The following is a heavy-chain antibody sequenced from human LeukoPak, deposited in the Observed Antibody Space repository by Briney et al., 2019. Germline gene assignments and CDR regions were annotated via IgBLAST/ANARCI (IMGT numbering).Heavy chain of an antibody. V-gene: IGHV3-23*01. CDR2: ISGSGGTT. CDR1: GFTFSSYA. Sequence: GGSLRLSCAASGFTFSSYAMSWVRQAPGKGLEWVSAISGSGGTTYYADSVKGRFTISRDNSKNTLYLQMSSLRAEDTAVYYCAKDLENRLENFDYWGQGTLVTVSS. CDR3: AKDLENRLENFDY. J-gene: IGHJ4*02. D-gene: IGHD3-3*01.